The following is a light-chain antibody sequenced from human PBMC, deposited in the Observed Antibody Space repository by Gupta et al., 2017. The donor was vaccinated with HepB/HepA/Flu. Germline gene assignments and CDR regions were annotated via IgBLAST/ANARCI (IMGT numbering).Light chain of an antibody. J-gene: IGLJ2*01. Sequence: QSALTQPRSLSGSPGQSVTISCTGTSSDVGGFNYVSWYQQPPGKAPKIMIYDVSKRPSGVPDRFSGSKSGNTASLTISGLQAEDEADYFCCSYAGSYTFGVFGGGTKLTVL. CDR3: CSYAGSYTFGV. V-gene: IGLV2-11*01. CDR1: SSDVGGFNY. CDR2: DVS.